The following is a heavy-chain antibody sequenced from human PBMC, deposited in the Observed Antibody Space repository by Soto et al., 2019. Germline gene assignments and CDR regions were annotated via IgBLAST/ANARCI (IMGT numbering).Heavy chain of an antibody. CDR3: ARRPAGGFDPYYFDY. J-gene: IGHJ4*02. Sequence: PSETLSLTCAVYGGSFSGYYWSCIRQPPGKGLEWIGEINHSGSASYNPSLKSRVTISVDRSKNQFSLKLSSVTAADTAVYYCARRPAGGFDPYYFDYWGQGTPVTVSS. CDR2: INHSGSA. V-gene: IGHV4-34*01. D-gene: IGHD5-12*01. CDR1: GGSFSGYY.